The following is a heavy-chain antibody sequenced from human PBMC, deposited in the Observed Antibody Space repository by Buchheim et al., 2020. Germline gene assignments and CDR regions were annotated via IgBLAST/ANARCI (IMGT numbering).Heavy chain of an antibody. CDR2: IYYSGST. CDR1: GGSISSGGYY. Sequence: QVQLQESGPGLVKPSQTLSLTCTVSGGSISSGGYYWSWIRQHPGKGLEWIGYIYYSGSTYYNPSLKSRVTISVDTAKNQFSLKLSSVTAADTAVYYCARFFSIGSSGYRIGNWFDPWGQGTL. D-gene: IGHD3-22*01. J-gene: IGHJ5*02. V-gene: IGHV4-31*03. CDR3: ARFFSIGSSGYRIGNWFDP.